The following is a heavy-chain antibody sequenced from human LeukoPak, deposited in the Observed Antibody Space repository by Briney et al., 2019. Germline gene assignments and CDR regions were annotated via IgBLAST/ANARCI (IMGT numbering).Heavy chain of an antibody. CDR1: GGSFSGYY. V-gene: IGHV4-34*01. Sequence: PSETLSLTCAVYGGSFSGYYWSWIRQPPGKGLEWIGEINHSGSTNYNPSLKSRVTISVDTSKNQFSLKVTSVTAADTAVYYCARGGRDGYLFDYWGQGTLVTVSS. J-gene: IGHJ4*02. CDR2: INHSGST. D-gene: IGHD5-24*01. CDR3: ARGGRDGYLFDY.